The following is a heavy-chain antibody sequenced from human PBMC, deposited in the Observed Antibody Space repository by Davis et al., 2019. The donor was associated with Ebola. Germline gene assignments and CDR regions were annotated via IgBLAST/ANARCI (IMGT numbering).Heavy chain of an antibody. Sequence: PGGSLRLSCAASGFTFISYAMHWVRQAPGKGLEWVAVISYDGSNKYYADSVKGRFTISRDNSKNTLYLQMNSLRAEDTAVYYCAKVLDYYGMDVWGKGTTVTVSS. CDR3: AKVLDYYGMDV. CDR1: GFTFISYA. CDR2: ISYDGSNK. J-gene: IGHJ6*04. V-gene: IGHV3-30*04.